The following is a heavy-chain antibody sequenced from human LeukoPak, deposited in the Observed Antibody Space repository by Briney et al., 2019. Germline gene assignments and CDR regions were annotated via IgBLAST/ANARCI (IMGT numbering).Heavy chain of an antibody. CDR1: GFTFSRYW. CDR3: ATGNYYDSRGYYTFGH. CDR2: INGDGSTT. V-gene: IGHV3-74*01. D-gene: IGHD3-22*01. J-gene: IGHJ1*01. Sequence: GVLRLSCAASGFTFSRYWMHWVRQAPGKGLVWVSRINGDGSTTSYADSVKGGFTISRDNAKNTLYLQMNSLRAEDTAVYHCATGNYYDSRGYYTFGHWGQGTLVTVSS.